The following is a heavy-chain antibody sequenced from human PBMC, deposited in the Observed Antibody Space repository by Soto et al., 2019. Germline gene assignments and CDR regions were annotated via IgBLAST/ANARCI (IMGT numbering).Heavy chain of an antibody. D-gene: IGHD3-22*01. CDR3: ARGRHSITLSHWYFDL. Sequence: QVQLVESGGGGVQPGRSLRLSCAASGFTFSSYGMHWVRQAPGKGLEWVAVIWDDGSNTKYADSVEGRFTISRDNSNNTLYQQVNSLRGEDAAVYFCARGRHSITLSHWYFDLWGRGTLVTVSS. CDR1: GFTFSSYG. V-gene: IGHV3-33*01. CDR2: IWDDGSNT. J-gene: IGHJ2*01.